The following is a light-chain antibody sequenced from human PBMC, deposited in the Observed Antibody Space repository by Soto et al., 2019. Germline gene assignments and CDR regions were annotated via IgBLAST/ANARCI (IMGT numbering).Light chain of an antibody. CDR2: DAY. CDR3: QRRHMWPIT. V-gene: IGKV3-11*01. CDR1: QSFRGL. J-gene: IGKJ5*01. Sequence: EVVLTQSPVTLSLSPGERATLSCRASQSFRGLLAWYQQKPGQAPRLLIYDAYNRATGIPPRFSGSGSGTDFTLTISSLEPEDSAVYYCQRRHMWPITFGQGTRLESK.